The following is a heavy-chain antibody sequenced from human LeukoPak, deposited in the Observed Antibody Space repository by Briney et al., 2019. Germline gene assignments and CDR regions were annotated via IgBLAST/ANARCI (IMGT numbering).Heavy chain of an antibody. Sequence: GGSLRLSCAASEFTFSSYAMSWVRQAPGKGLEWVSAISGSGGSTYYADSVKGRFTISRDNSKNTLYLQMNSLRAEDTAVYYCAKEGQWPSYYYGMDVWGQGTTVTVSS. D-gene: IGHD6-19*01. CDR1: EFTFSSYA. J-gene: IGHJ6*02. CDR2: ISGSGGST. V-gene: IGHV3-23*01. CDR3: AKEGQWPSYYYGMDV.